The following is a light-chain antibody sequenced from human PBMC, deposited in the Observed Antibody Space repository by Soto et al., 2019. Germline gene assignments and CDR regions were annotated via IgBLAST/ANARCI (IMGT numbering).Light chain of an antibody. J-gene: IGLJ3*02. CDR2: EGT. V-gene: IGLV2-23*01. Sequence: QSALTQPASVSGSPGQSITISCTGTSSDVGSYNLVSWYQQHPGKAPKLIIYEGTKRPSGVSNRFSGSKSGNTASLTISGIQAEDEADYYCCSYAGSNTWVFGGGTKLTVL. CDR1: SSDVGSYNL. CDR3: CSYAGSNTWV.